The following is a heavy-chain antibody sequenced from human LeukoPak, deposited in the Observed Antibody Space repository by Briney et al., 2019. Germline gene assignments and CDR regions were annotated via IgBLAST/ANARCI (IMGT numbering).Heavy chain of an antibody. CDR1: GFTFSTYW. Sequence: GGSLRLSCAASGFTFSTYWLSWVRQAPGKGLEWVANIKQDGSEKYYVDSVKGRFTISRDNAKNSLYLQMNSLRAEDTAVYYCARVVSSGWSPHVDYWGQGTLVTVSS. J-gene: IGHJ4*02. CDR3: ARVVSSGWSPHVDY. D-gene: IGHD6-19*01. V-gene: IGHV3-7*01. CDR2: IKQDGSEK.